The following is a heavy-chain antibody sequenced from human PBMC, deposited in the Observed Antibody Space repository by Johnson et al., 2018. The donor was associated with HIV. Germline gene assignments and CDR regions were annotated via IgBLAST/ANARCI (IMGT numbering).Heavy chain of an antibody. CDR1: GFTFSSYA. V-gene: IGHV3-20*01. CDR2: INWNGGST. J-gene: IGHJ3*02. CDR3: SRADVGYYSSAFDAFDI. D-gene: IGHD3-22*01. Sequence: VQLVESGGGVVQPGGSLRLSCAASGFTFSSYAMSWVRQAPGKGLEWVSGINWNGGSTGFADTVKGRFTISRDNAKNSLYLQMSSLRAEATAMYHCSRADVGYYSSAFDAFDIWGQGTMVTVSS.